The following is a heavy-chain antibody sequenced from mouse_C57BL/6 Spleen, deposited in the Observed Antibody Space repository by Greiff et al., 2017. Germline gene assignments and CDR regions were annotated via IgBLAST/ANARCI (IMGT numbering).Heavy chain of an antibody. CDR1: GYTFTSYW. V-gene: IGHV1-53*01. Sequence: QVQLQQPGTELVKPGASVKLSCKASGYTFTSYWMHWVKQRPGQGLEWIGNINPSNGGTNYNEKFKSKATLTVDKSSSTAYMQHSSLTSEESAVYYCARGDGSGLYYNAMDDWGQGTSVTVSS. J-gene: IGHJ4*01. CDR3: ARGDGSGLYYNAMDD. CDR2: INPSNGGT. D-gene: IGHD1-1*01.